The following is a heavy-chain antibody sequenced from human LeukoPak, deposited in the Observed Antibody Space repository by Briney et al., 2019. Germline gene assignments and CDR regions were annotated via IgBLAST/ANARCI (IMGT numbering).Heavy chain of an antibody. CDR1: GGSISSYY. Sequence: PSETLSLTCTVSGGSISSYYWSWIRQPPGKGLEWIGYIYYSGSTNYNPSLKSRVTISVDTSKNQFSLKLSSVTAADTAVYYCARGKRGGYDYYYYYYMDVWGKGTTVTVSS. D-gene: IGHD5-12*01. CDR2: IYYSGST. V-gene: IGHV4-59*01. J-gene: IGHJ6*03. CDR3: ARGKRGGYDYYYYYYMDV.